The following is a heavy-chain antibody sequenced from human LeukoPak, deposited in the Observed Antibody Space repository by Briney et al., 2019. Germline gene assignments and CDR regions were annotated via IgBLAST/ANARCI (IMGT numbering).Heavy chain of an antibody. Sequence: GESLKISCKGSGYTLTSYWIGWVRQMPGKGLEWMGIIYPGDSDTRYSPSFQGQGTISADKSISTAYLQWNSLKASDTAIYYCTRSPDIDILTGYSRYYFDYWGQGTLVTVSS. D-gene: IGHD3-9*01. J-gene: IGHJ4*02. CDR3: TRSPDIDILTGYSRYYFDY. CDR1: GYTLTSYW. V-gene: IGHV5-51*01. CDR2: IYPGDSDT.